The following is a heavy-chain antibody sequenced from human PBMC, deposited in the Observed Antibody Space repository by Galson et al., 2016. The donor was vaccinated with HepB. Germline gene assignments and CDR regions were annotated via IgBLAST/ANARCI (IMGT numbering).Heavy chain of an antibody. Sequence: SLRLSCAVSGFTFADYAMTWFRQTPGKGLEWVGFIRSQTYGGTTDYAASVEGRFTISRDDSKSIVYLQMNSLKTEDTALYYCTRLSGYTYGHDFDYWGQGTLFTVSS. CDR3: TRLSGYTYGHDFDY. CDR1: GFTFADYA. V-gene: IGHV3-49*03. J-gene: IGHJ4*02. D-gene: IGHD5-18*01. CDR2: IRSQTYGGTT.